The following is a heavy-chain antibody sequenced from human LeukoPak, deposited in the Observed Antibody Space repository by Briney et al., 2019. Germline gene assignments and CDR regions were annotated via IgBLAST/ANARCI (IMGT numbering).Heavy chain of an antibody. Sequence: AGGSLRLSCAASGFTFSTYDMHWVRQAPGKGLEWVAVISYDGRNKYYADSVKGRFTISRDNSKNALFLQMNSLRAEDTALYYCANKGASGWRFDYWGQGTLVTVSS. V-gene: IGHV3-30*18. J-gene: IGHJ4*02. D-gene: IGHD6-19*01. CDR2: ISYDGRNK. CDR1: GFTFSTYD. CDR3: ANKGASGWRFDY.